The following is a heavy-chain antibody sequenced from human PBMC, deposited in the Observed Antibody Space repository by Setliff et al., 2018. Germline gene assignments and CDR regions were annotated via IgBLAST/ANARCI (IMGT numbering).Heavy chain of an antibody. V-gene: IGHV1-69*06. CDR3: ARGPKSGSYNDAFDI. CDR2: IIPIFGTA. J-gene: IGHJ3*02. D-gene: IGHD1-26*01. CDR1: GGAFSSYA. Sequence: SVKVSCKASGGAFSSYAISWVRQAPGQGLEWMGRIIPIFGTANYAQKFQGRVTITADKSTSTAYMELSSLRSEDTAVYYCARGPKSGSYNDAFDIWGQGTMVNVSS.